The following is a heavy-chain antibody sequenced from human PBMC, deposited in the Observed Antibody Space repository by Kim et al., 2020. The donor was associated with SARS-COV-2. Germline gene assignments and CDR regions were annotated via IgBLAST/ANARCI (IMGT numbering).Heavy chain of an antibody. D-gene: IGHD3-10*01. CDR1: GFTFDDYT. CDR2: ISWDGGST. J-gene: IGHJ4*02. CDR3: AKDMVARYYGSGSNTGAPLLD. Sequence: GGSLRLSCAASGFTFDDYTMHWVRQAPGKGLEWVSLISWDGGSTYYADSVKGRFTISRDNSKNSLYLQMNSLRTEDTALYYCAKDMVARYYGSGSNTGAPLLDWGQGTLVTVSS. V-gene: IGHV3-43*01.